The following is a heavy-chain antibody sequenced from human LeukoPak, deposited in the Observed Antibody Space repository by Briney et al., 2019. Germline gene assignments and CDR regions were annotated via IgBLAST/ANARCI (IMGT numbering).Heavy chain of an antibody. CDR2: INPIFGTS. Sequence: SVKVSCKASGGTFSNYAISWVRQAPGQGLEWMGGINPIFGTSNYAKRFQGRVTITADESTSTVYMELSSLRSEDTAVYYCARVDRYNSWNNYFDDWGQGTLVTVSS. CDR1: GGTFSNYA. CDR3: ARVDRYNSWNNYFDD. V-gene: IGHV1-69*13. D-gene: IGHD6-19*01. J-gene: IGHJ4*02.